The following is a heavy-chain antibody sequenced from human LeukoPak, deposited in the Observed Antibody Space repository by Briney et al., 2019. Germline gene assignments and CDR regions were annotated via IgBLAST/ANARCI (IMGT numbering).Heavy chain of an antibody. CDR2: IDLSESYN. Sequence: GGSLETPVKGFGYHFTDFRCGLGPQVPGKGLEWVRTIDLSESYNNYSTSCQGRVPISANQSNTTAYSKWSSLKAPDTAMYSCARAYSRSRFDYWGQGTLVTVSS. J-gene: IGHJ4*02. CDR3: ARAYSRSRFDY. D-gene: IGHD6-6*01. CDR1: GYHFTDFR. V-gene: IGHV5-10-1*01.